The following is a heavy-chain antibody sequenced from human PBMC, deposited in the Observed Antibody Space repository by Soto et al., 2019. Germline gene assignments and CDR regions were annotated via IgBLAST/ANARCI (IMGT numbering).Heavy chain of an antibody. D-gene: IGHD6-6*01. CDR2: ISGSGGST. Sequence: PGGSLRLSCAASGFTFSSYAMSWVRQAPGKGLEWVSAISGSGGSTYYADSVKGRFTISRDNSKNTLYLQMNSLRAEDTAVYYCAKDSSRIAARPEYSDYWGQGTLVTVSS. CDR1: GFTFSSYA. J-gene: IGHJ4*02. CDR3: AKDSSRIAARPEYSDY. V-gene: IGHV3-23*01.